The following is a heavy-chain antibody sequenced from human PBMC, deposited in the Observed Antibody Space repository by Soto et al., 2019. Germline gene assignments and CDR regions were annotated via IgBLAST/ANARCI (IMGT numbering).Heavy chain of an antibody. V-gene: IGHV4-59*01. CDR3: ARGQDAYSSSWYGSRWFDP. J-gene: IGHJ5*02. D-gene: IGHD6-13*01. Sequence: SETLSLTCTVSGGSISSYYWSWIWQPPGKGLEWIGYIYYSGSTNYNPSLKSRVTISVDTSKNQFSLKLSSVTAADTAVYYCARGQDAYSSSWYGSRWFDPWGQGTLVTVSS. CDR1: GGSISSYY. CDR2: IYYSGST.